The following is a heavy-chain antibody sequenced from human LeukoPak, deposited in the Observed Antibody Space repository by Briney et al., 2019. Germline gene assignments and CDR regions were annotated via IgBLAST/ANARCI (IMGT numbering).Heavy chain of an antibody. CDR3: ASAYASYDFWSGNENFDF. Sequence: GGSLRLSCAASGIRFTTHWMNWVRQAPGKGLEWVASIRQDGGEKKYVDSVKGRFTISRDLAQNSLFLQMNSLRAEDTAVYYCASAYASYDFWSGNENFDFWGQGTLVTVSS. CDR2: IRQDGGEK. CDR1: GIRFTTHW. J-gene: IGHJ4*02. D-gene: IGHD3-3*01. V-gene: IGHV3-7*01.